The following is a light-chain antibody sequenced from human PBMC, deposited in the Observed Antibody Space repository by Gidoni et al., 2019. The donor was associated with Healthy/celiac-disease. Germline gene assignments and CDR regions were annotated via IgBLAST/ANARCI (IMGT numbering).Light chain of an antibody. Sequence: DMQMTQSPSSRAASVGDRVTITCRASQSMSSYLNWYQQKPGKAPQLLIYASSSLQSGVPSRFSGSGSGTDFTLTISRLHPDYFASYYCQQSYSTPTFXQXTKVEIK. CDR3: QQSYSTPT. CDR1: QSMSSY. CDR2: ASS. J-gene: IGKJ1*01. V-gene: IGKV1-39*01.